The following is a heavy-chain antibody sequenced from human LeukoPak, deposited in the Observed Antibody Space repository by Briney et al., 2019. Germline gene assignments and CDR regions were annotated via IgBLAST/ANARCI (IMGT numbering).Heavy chain of an antibody. CDR3: AKDPGLFWSGSYGMDV. D-gene: IGHD3-3*01. CDR2: ISDSGGRT. CDR1: GFTFSSYA. J-gene: IGHJ6*02. V-gene: IGHV3-23*01. Sequence: GGSLRLSCAACGFTFSSYAMSWVRRAPGRGLEWVSAISDSGGRTYYADSVKGRFTISRDNSKNTLYLQMNSLRAEDTAVYYCAKDPGLFWSGSYGMDVWGQGTTVTVSS.